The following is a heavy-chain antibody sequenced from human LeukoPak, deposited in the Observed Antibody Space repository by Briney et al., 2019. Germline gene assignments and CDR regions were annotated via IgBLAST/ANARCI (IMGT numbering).Heavy chain of an antibody. Sequence: GGSLRLSCAASAFSFSKFALIWVRQAPGKGLEWVSAITANGGYTLYADAVKGRFTVSRDNSKNTLYLQINSLRPEDTAMYYCAKDPNGDYIGAFDLWGQGTMVTVSS. V-gene: IGHV3-23*01. CDR3: AKDPNGDYIGAFDL. CDR2: ITANGGYT. CDR1: AFSFSKFA. J-gene: IGHJ3*01. D-gene: IGHD4-17*01.